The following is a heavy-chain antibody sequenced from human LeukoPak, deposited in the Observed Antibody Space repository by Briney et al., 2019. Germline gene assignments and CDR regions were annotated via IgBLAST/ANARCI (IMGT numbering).Heavy chain of an antibody. CDR3: AKAPVTTCRGAYCYPFDY. J-gene: IGHJ4*02. D-gene: IGHD2-21*01. V-gene: IGHV3-23*01. Sequence: PGGSLRLSCAASGFTFSGSAMHWVRQAPGKGLEWVSAISDSGNTYHADSVKGRFTISRDSSKNTLFLQMNRLRPEDAAVYYCAKAPVTTCRGAYCYPFDYWGQGTLVTVSS. CDR2: ISDSGNT. CDR1: GFTFSGSA.